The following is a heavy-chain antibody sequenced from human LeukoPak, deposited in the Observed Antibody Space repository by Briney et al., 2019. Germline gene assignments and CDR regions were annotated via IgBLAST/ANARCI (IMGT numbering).Heavy chain of an antibody. J-gene: IGHJ5*02. V-gene: IGHV3-30-3*01. Sequence: GGSLRLSCAASGFTFSSYAMHWVRQAPGKGLEWVAVISYDGSNKYYADSVKGRFTISRDNAKNSLYLQMNSLRAEDTAVYYCARPGIAAAGTRGWFDPWGQGTLVTVSS. D-gene: IGHD6-13*01. CDR1: GFTFSSYA. CDR2: ISYDGSNK. CDR3: ARPGIAAAGTRGWFDP.